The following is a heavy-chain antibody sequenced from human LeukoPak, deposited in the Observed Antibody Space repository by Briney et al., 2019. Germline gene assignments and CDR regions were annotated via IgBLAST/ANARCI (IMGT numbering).Heavy chain of an antibody. D-gene: IGHD3-10*02. J-gene: IGHJ4*02. V-gene: IGHV3-53*01. Sequence: PGGSLRLSCAASGLTFSTTYMTWVRQAPGKGLEWVSLIYSGGSTYYADSLKGRFTISRDIPKNTLYLQMSSLRAEDTAVYYCARTASSYVSTHPSDYWGQGILVTVSS. CDR2: IYSGGST. CDR3: ARTASSYVSTHPSDY. CDR1: GLTFSTTY.